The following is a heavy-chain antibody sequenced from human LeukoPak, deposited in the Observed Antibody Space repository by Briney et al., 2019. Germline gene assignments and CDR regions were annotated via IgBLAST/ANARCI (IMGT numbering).Heavy chain of an antibody. CDR3: TTDESARPDLHEQTTHGAFDI. CDR2: ISSSGSTI. D-gene: IGHD4-11*01. CDR1: GFTFSDYY. J-gene: IGHJ3*02. Sequence: GGSLRLSCAASGFTFSDYYMSWIRQAPGKGLEGVSYISSSGSTIYYADSVKGRFTISRDNAKNSLYLQMNSLRAEDTAVYYCTTDESARPDLHEQTTHGAFDIWGQGTMVTVSS. V-gene: IGHV3-11*01.